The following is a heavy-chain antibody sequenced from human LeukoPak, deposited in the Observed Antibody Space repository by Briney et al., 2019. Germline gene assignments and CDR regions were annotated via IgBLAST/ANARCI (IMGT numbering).Heavy chain of an antibody. CDR2: IRYDGSNK. D-gene: IGHD3-10*01. CDR3: AKDPPMWFGESKHLDY. J-gene: IGHJ4*02. V-gene: IGHV3-30*02. Sequence: PGGSLRLSCAASGFTFSSYGMHWVRQAPGKGLEWVAFIRYDGSNKYYADSVKGRFTISRDNSKNTLYLQMNSLRAEDTAVYYCAKDPPMWFGESKHLDYWGQGTLVTVSS. CDR1: GFTFSSYG.